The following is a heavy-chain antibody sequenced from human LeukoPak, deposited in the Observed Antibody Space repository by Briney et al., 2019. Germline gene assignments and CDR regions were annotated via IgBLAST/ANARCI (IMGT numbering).Heavy chain of an antibody. Sequence: ASVKASCKASGYTFTSYDINWVRQATGQGLEWMGWMNPNSGNTGYAQKFQGRVTMTRNTSISTAYMELSSLRSEDTAVYYCARDHYYYGSGSYPYYYYGTDVWGQGTTVTVSS. CDR1: GYTFTSYD. J-gene: IGHJ6*02. V-gene: IGHV1-8*01. CDR2: MNPNSGNT. D-gene: IGHD3-10*01. CDR3: ARDHYYYGSGSYPYYYYGTDV.